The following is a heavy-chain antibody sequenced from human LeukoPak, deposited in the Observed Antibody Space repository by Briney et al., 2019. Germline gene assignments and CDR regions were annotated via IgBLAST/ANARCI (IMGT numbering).Heavy chain of an antibody. CDR2: IYSGGST. D-gene: IGHD3-10*01. CDR1: GFTVSSNY. V-gene: IGHV3-66*01. CDR3: AKAYGSGNLYYYYGMDV. J-gene: IGHJ6*02. Sequence: GGSLRLSCAASGFTVSSNYMSWVRQAPGKGLEWVSVIYSGGSTYYADSVKGRFTISRDNSKNTLYLQMNSLRAEDTAVYYCAKAYGSGNLYYYYGMDVWGQGTTVTVSS.